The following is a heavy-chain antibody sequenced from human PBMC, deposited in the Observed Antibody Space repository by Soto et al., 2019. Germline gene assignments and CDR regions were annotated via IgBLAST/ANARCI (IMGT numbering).Heavy chain of an antibody. D-gene: IGHD3-3*01. CDR1: GFTFSSYA. Sequence: GGSLRLSCAASGFTFSSYAMHWVRQAPGKGLEWVAVISYDGSNKYYADSVKGRFTISRDNSKTTLYLQMNSLRAEDTAVYCCARDPIFGVVIIGGYFDYWGQGTLVTVSS. CDR3: ARDPIFGVVIIGGYFDY. CDR2: ISYDGSNK. V-gene: IGHV3-30-3*01. J-gene: IGHJ4*02.